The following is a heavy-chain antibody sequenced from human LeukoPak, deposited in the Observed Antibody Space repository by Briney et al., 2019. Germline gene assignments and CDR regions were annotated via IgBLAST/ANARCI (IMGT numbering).Heavy chain of an antibody. Sequence: PSETRSPASRVAGGSIINYSASWIRQSAGTGLEWVGRIYITGSTTYNPSLQSRLSMSVDTSKNQFSLRLRTVSAADTAVYYCARLKYYDSTGYSPAEYLDPWGQGTLVTVSS. CDR2: IYITGST. CDR1: GGSIINYS. D-gene: IGHD3-22*01. J-gene: IGHJ5*02. V-gene: IGHV4-4*07. CDR3: ARLKYYDSTGYSPAEYLDP.